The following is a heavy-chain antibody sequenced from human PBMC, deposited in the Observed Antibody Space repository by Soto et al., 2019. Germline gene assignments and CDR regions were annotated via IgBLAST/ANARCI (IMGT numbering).Heavy chain of an antibody. CDR1: GGSFSGYY. J-gene: IGHJ5*02. CDR3: ARERPDGARLDP. D-gene: IGHD6-6*01. V-gene: IGHV4-34*01. CDR2: INHSGRT. Sequence: SETLSLTCAVYGGSFSGYYWSWIRQPPGEGLEWIGEINHSGRTNYNPSLKSRVTISVDTSKNQFSLKLSSVTAADTAVYYCARERPDGARLDPWGQGTLVTVSS.